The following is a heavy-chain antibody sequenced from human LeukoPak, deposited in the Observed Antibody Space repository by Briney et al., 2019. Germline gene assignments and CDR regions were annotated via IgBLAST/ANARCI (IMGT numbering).Heavy chain of an antibody. CDR3: ARDDRYGSGTLGKRFDP. J-gene: IGHJ5*02. Sequence: GGSLRLSCVASGVIFTSFGMNWVRQAPGKGLEWVSSITHGGQIYYADSVKGRFTISRDNTKNSVYLQMDNLRDDDTAVYFCARDDRYGSGTLGKRFDPWGQGTLVSVSS. CDR1: GVIFTSFG. CDR2: ITHGGQI. D-gene: IGHD3-10*01. V-gene: IGHV3-21*01.